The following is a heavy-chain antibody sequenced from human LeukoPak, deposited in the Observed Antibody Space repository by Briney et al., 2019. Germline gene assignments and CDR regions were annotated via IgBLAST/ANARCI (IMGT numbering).Heavy chain of an antibody. V-gene: IGHV3-30*03. Sequence: GRSLRLSCAASGFTFSISCMHCVRQAPGKGLEWVAVISYGGSNKYYADSVKGRFTISRDNSKNTLYLQMNSLRAEDRAVYLCAGPYFGHWGQGTLVTVSS. CDR2: ISYGGSNK. CDR3: AGPYFGH. J-gene: IGHJ4*02. CDR1: GFTFSISC.